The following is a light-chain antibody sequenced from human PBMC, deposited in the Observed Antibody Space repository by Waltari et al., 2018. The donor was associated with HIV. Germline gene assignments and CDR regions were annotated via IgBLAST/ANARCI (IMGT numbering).Light chain of an antibody. CDR3: SSYTSSSTYV. V-gene: IGLV2-14*01. CDR2: EVS. J-gene: IGLJ1*01. Sequence: QSALTQPVSVSASPGQSITIPCPGTSSDVGRYNYVSWYQQHPGKAPKLMIYEVSKRPSGVSNRFSGSKSGNTASLTISGLQAEDEADYYCSSYTSSSTYVFGTGTKVTVL. CDR1: SSDVGRYNY.